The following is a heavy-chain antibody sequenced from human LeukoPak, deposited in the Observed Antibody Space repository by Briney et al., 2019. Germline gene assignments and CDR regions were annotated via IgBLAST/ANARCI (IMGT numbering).Heavy chain of an antibody. CDR3: ARKAPGPYDYTFDY. Sequence: PSETLSLTCTVSGGSISSYYWSWIRQPPGKGLEWIGYIYYSGSTNYSPSLKSRVTISVDTSKNQFSLKVSSVTAADTAVYYCARKAPGPYDYTFDYWGQGTLVTVSS. V-gene: IGHV4-59*01. D-gene: IGHD4/OR15-4a*01. CDR2: IYYSGST. CDR1: GGSISSYY. J-gene: IGHJ4*02.